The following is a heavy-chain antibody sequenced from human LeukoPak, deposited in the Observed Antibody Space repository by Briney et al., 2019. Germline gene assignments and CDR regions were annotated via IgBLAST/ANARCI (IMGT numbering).Heavy chain of an antibody. CDR2: ISANAVST. D-gene: IGHD2-2*01. J-gene: IGHJ6*03. CDR3: ASMPSTEIYYFYYMDV. CDR1: RFTFSSYT. Sequence: PGGSLRLSCADSRFTFSSYTMNWVRQAPGKGLEWVSGISANAVSTYYADSVKGRFTISRDNSKNTLYLHMDRLGTEDTAAYYCASMPSTEIYYFYYMDVWGKGTTVTVSS. V-gene: IGHV3-23*01.